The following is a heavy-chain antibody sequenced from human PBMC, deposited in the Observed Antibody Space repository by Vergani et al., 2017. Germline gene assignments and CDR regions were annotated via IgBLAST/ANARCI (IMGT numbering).Heavy chain of an antibody. Sequence: QVQLVESGGGVVQPGRSLRLSCAASGLTFSNYAMHWVRQAPGKGLEWVAVIWADGSKKYYGDSVRGRFTISRDNSKNTLYLQMNSLRAEDTAVYYCAKETQDDTAEAPAAIQGTFDNWGQGTLVTVSS. CDR1: GLTFSNYA. J-gene: IGHJ4*02. CDR2: IWADGSKK. CDR3: AKETQDDTAEAPAAIQGTFDN. D-gene: IGHD2-2*02. V-gene: IGHV3-33*06.